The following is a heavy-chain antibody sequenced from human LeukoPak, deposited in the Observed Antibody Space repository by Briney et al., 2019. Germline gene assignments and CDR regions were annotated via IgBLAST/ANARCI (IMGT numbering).Heavy chain of an antibody. Sequence: PSETLSLTCAVYGGSFSGYYWSWIRQPPGKGLEWIGEINHSGSTNYNPSLKSRVTMSVDTSKNQFSLKLSSVTAADTAVYYCARGYSSGWYRLTTFDYWGQGTLVTVSS. CDR1: GGSFSGYY. CDR2: INHSGST. D-gene: IGHD6-19*01. J-gene: IGHJ4*02. CDR3: ARGYSSGWYRLTTFDY. V-gene: IGHV4-34*01.